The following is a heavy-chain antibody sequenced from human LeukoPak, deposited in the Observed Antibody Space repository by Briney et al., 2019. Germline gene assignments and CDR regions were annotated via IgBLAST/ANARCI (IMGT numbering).Heavy chain of an antibody. V-gene: IGHV4-31*03. CDR2: IYYSGST. J-gene: IGHJ5*02. CDR1: GGSISSTSYH. D-gene: IGHD6-13*01. CDR3: ARVGSSSWYRGWYDP. Sequence: NPSETLSLTCTASGGSISSTSYHWSWIRQHPGKGLEWIGYIYYSGSTYYNPSLKSRVTISVDTSKNQFSLKLSSVTAADTAVYYCARVGSSSWYRGWYDPWGQGTLVTVSS.